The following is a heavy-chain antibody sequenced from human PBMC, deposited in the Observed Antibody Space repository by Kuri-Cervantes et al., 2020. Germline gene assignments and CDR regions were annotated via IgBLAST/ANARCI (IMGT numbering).Heavy chain of an antibody. J-gene: IGHJ4*02. Sequence: ASVKVSCKASGYTSTSYGISWVRQAPGQGLEWMGWISAYNGDTNYAQKLQGRVTMTTDTSTSTAYMELRSLRSEDTAVYYCARSLHPRTPGYYDSSGYYYVLGYWGQGTLVTVSS. CDR2: ISAYNGDT. D-gene: IGHD3-22*01. V-gene: IGHV1-18*01. CDR1: GYTSTSYG. CDR3: ARSLHPRTPGYYDSSGYYYVLGY.